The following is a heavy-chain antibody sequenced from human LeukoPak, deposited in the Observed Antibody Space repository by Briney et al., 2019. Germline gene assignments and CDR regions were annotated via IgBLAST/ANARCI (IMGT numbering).Heavy chain of an antibody. CDR2: INHSGST. CDR1: GGSFSGYY. CDR3: AREVPYYGSGSYYSRYYYMDV. J-gene: IGHJ6*03. V-gene: IGHV4-34*01. Sequence: SETLSLTCAVYGGSFSGYYWSWIRQPPGKGLEWIGEINHSGSTNYNPSLKSRVTISVDTSKNQFSLKLSSVTAADTAVYYCAREVPYYGSGSYYSRYYYMDVWGKGTTVTVSS. D-gene: IGHD3-10*01.